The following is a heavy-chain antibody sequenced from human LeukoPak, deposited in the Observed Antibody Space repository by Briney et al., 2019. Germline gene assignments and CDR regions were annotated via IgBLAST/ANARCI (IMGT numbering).Heavy chain of an antibody. CDR1: GFTFSSYA. J-gene: IGHJ4*02. V-gene: IGHV3-30-3*01. D-gene: IGHD6-25*01. CDR2: ISYDGSNK. CDR3: ARDHERRGRIDY. Sequence: GRSLRLSRAASGFTFSSYAMHWVRQAPGKGLEWVAVISYDGSNKYYADSVKGRFTISRDNSKNTLYLQMNSLRAEDTAVYYCARDHERRGRIDYWGQGTLVTVSS.